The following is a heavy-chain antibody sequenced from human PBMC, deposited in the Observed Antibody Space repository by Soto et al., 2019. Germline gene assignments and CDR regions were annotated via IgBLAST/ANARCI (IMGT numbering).Heavy chain of an antibody. CDR1: GGSISSYY. CDR3: ARGAAATTYYYYGMDV. D-gene: IGHD2-15*01. V-gene: IGHV4-59*01. J-gene: IGHJ6*02. CDR2: IYYSGST. Sequence: PSETLSLTCTVSGGSISSYYWSWIRRPPWKGLEWIWYIYYSGSTNYNPSLKSRVTISVDTSKNQFSLKLSSVTAADTAVYYCARGAAATTYYYYGMDVWGQGTTVTVSS.